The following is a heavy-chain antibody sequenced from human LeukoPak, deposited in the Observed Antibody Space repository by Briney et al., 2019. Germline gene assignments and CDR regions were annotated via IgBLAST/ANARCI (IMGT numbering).Heavy chain of an antibody. CDR3: ARWGDYYYDSSGYSG. Sequence: ASVKVSCKASGGTFSSYAISWVRQAPGQGLEWMGGIIPIFGTANYAQKFQGRVTITTDESTSTAYMELSSLRSEDTAVYYCARWGDYYYDSSGYSGWGQGTLVTVSS. D-gene: IGHD3-22*01. V-gene: IGHV1-69*05. CDR2: IIPIFGTA. CDR1: GGTFSSYA. J-gene: IGHJ4*02.